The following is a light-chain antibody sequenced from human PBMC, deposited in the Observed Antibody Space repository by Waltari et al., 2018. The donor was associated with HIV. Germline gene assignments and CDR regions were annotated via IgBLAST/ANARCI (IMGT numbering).Light chain of an antibody. J-gene: IGLJ1*01. CDR3: SSYTSSTKGYV. CDR1: SSDVGVYNS. Sequence: QSALTQPASVSGSPGQSITISCTGTSSDVGVYNSVSWYQQHPGKAPNLMIYEVSNRPSGVSNRVSGSKSGNTASLTISGLQAEDEADYYCSSYTSSTKGYVFGAGTKVTVL. V-gene: IGLV2-14*01. CDR2: EVS.